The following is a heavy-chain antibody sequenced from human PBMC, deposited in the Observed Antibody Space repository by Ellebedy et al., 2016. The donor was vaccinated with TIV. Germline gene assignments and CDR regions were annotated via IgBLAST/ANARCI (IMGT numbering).Heavy chain of an antibody. CDR2: IAASSSTK. J-gene: IGHJ4*02. CDR1: GFTFSNHA. V-gene: IGHV3-23*01. CDR3: ARDAADSGGKLDY. D-gene: IGHD4-23*01. Sequence: GESLKISCEGSGFTFSNHAMGWVRQVPGKGPEWVAVIAASSSTKFYGDSVKGRFAIARDNSKNTVFLQMDSLRADDTAVYYCARDAADSGGKLDYWGQGALVTVSS.